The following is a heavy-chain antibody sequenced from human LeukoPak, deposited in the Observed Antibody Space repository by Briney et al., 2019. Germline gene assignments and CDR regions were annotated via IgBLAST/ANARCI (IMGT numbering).Heavy chain of an antibody. J-gene: IGHJ4*02. Sequence: GGSLRLSRAASGFTFSDYYMSWIRQAPGKGLEWVSYISSSGSTIYYADSVKGRFTISRDNAKNSLYLQMNSLRAEDTAVYYCARRPRGYSGYDFEEYYFDYWGQGTLVTVSS. CDR2: ISSSGSTI. D-gene: IGHD5-12*01. CDR3: ARRPRGYSGYDFEEYYFDY. CDR1: GFTFSDYY. V-gene: IGHV3-11*01.